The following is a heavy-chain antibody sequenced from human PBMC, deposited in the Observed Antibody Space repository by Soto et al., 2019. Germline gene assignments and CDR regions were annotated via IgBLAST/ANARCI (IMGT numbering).Heavy chain of an antibody. V-gene: IGHV1-46*01. CDR3: AREGATAAKMFDY. J-gene: IGHJ4*02. D-gene: IGHD2-2*01. Sequence: ASVKVSCKASGYTFSNYYMHWVRQAPGQGLEWMGGINPNGDTTYYAQKFLGRLTVTRDTSTSTVYMELSSLRSDDTAVYYCAREGATAAKMFDYWGQGTLVTVS. CDR2: INPNGDTT. CDR1: GYTFSNYY.